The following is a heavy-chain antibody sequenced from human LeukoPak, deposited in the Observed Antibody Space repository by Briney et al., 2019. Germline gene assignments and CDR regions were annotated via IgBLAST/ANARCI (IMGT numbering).Heavy chain of an antibody. J-gene: IGHJ4*02. V-gene: IGHV3-33*01. CDR1: GFTFSSYG. CDR2: IWHDGSNK. Sequence: GGSLRLSCAASGFTFSSYGMHWVRQAPGKGLEWVAVIWHDGSNKYYPDSVKGRFTISRDNSKNTLYLQMNSLRAEDTAVYYCARQGENWPFDFWGQGTLVTVSS. CDR3: ARQGENWPFDF. D-gene: IGHD3-16*01.